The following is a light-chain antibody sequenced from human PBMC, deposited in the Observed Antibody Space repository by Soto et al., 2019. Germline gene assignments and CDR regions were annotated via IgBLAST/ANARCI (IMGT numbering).Light chain of an antibody. J-gene: IGLJ1*01. V-gene: IGLV2-8*01. CDR3: SSYAGSNNLV. CDR2: EVT. Sequence: QSVLTQPPSASGSPGQSVTISCTGTSSDVGGYNYVSWYQQHPGEAPKLMIYEVTKRPSGVPDRFSASKSGNTASLTVSGRQAEDEADYYCSSYAGSNNLVFGTGTKVTVL. CDR1: SSDVGGYNY.